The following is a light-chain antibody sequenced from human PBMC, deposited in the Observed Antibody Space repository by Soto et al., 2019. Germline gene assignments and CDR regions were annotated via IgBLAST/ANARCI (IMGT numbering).Light chain of an antibody. V-gene: IGLV2-14*01. J-gene: IGLJ1*01. CDR1: SSDIGGYDH. CDR3: NSYTTSSSLYV. CDR2: DVS. Sequence: QSMLTQPASMSGSPGQSITIPCTGTSSDIGGYDHVSWYQQHPGKAPKLMVYDVSNRPSGFSDRFSGSKSANTASLTFSGLQAEDEADYYCNSYTTSSSLYVFGTGT.